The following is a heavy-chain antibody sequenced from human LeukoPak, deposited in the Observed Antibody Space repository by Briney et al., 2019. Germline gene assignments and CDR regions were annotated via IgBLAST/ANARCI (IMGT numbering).Heavy chain of an antibody. J-gene: IGHJ4*02. Sequence: GSLRLACAASGFTVSSNYMSWVRQAPGKGLEWVSVLYSDGSTYYVDSVKGRFTISRDNSKNTLYVQVNSLGTEDTAAYYCAKGSYYDSSGSFYFDYWGQGTLVTVSS. V-gene: IGHV3-53*01. D-gene: IGHD3-22*01. CDR1: GFTVSSNY. CDR3: AKGSYYDSSGSFYFDY. CDR2: LYSDGST.